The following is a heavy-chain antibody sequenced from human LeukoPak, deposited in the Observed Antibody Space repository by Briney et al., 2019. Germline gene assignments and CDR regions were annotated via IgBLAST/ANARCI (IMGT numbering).Heavy chain of an antibody. Sequence: VKPGGSLRLSCAASGFTFSSYTMNWVRQAPGMGLEWVSTITRAGTTYYADSVKGRFTISRDNSKNTVFLQMNSLRADDTAVYYCAPIGPMRVVITTGHWGQGTLVTVSS. D-gene: IGHD3-22*01. CDR1: GFTFSSYT. J-gene: IGHJ4*02. V-gene: IGHV3-23*01. CDR3: APIGPMRVVITTGH. CDR2: ITRAGTT.